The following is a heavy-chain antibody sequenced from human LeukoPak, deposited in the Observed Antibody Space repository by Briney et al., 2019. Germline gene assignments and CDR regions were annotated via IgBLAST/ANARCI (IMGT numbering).Heavy chain of an antibody. V-gene: IGHV4-4*07. Sequence: SETLSLTCTVSGGSISYYYWNWIRQPAGKGLEWIGRIYTSGSTYYNPSLKSRVTISVDTSKNQFSLKLSSVTAADTAVYYCARIYYGDNWFDPWGQGTLVTVSS. J-gene: IGHJ5*02. D-gene: IGHD3-10*01. CDR1: GGSISYYY. CDR3: ARIYYGDNWFDP. CDR2: IYTSGST.